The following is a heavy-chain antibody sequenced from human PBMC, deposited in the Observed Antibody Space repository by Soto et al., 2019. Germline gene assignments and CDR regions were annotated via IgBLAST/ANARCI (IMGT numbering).Heavy chain of an antibody. CDR3: ARDGGGYGVDDY. CDR1: GGSISSGDYY. CDR2: IYYSGST. V-gene: IGHV4-30-4*01. Sequence: SETLSLTCTVSGGSISSGDYYWSWIRQPPGKGLEWIGYIYYSGSTYYSPSLKSRVTISVATSKNQFSLRLSSVTAADTAVYYCARDGGGYGVDDYWAQRTLVTVSS. J-gene: IGHJ4*02. D-gene: IGHD4-17*01.